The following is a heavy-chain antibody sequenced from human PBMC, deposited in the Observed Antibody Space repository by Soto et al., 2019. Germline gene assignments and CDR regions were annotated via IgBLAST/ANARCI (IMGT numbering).Heavy chain of an antibody. CDR2: VSVYNGNT. D-gene: IGHD3-22*01. J-gene: IGHJ4*02. CDR3: ARAVQYYDASGYAD. CDR1: GYSFVTSG. V-gene: IGHV1-18*01. Sequence: QVKLVQSGTEVKKPGASIKVSCKASGYSFVTSGMTWVRQAPGQGLEWMGWVSVYNGNTNYEQKLQDRVTMTTDTSTNTAYLEVRNLRSDDTAVYYCARAVQYYDASGYADWGQGTLVTVSS.